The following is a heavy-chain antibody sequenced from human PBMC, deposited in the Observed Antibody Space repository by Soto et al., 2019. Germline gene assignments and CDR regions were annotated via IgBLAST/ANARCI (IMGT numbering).Heavy chain of an antibody. CDR1: GGSFSGYY. CDR3: ARVSTVNRYYYYYGMDV. D-gene: IGHD4-4*01. Sequence: PSETLSLTCAVYGGSFSGYYWSWIRQPPGKGLEWIGEINHSGSTNYNPSLKSRVTISVDTSKNQFSLKLSSVTAADTAVYYCARVSTVNRYYYYYGMDVWGQGTTVTVSS. CDR2: INHSGST. J-gene: IGHJ6*02. V-gene: IGHV4-34*01.